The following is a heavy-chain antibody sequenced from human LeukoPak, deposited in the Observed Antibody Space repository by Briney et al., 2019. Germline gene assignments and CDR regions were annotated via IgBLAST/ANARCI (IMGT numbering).Heavy chain of an antibody. V-gene: IGHV1-46*01. CDR1: GYTFTSYY. D-gene: IGHD2-2*01. J-gene: IGHJ4*02. CDR2: INPSGGST. Sequence: ASVKVSCKASGYTFTSYYMHWVRQAPGQGLEWMGIINPSGGSTSYAQKFQGRVTVTRDTSTSTVYMELSSLRSKDTAVYYCARGRPLGYCSSTSCPYYFDYWGQGTLVTVSS. CDR3: ARGRPLGYCSSTSCPYYFDY.